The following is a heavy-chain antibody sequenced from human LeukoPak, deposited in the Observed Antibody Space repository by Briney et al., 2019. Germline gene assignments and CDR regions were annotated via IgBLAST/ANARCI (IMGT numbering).Heavy chain of an antibody. CDR3: ARWGSGWYYFDN. CDR1: GGSFSGYY. J-gene: IGHJ4*02. D-gene: IGHD6-19*01. V-gene: IGHV4-34*01. CDR2: INHSRST. Sequence: SETLSLTCAVYGGSFSGYYWSWIRQPPGKGLEWIGEINHSRSTNYNPSLKSRVTISVDTSKNQFSLKLSSVTAADTAVYYCARWGSGWYYFDNWGQGALVTVSS.